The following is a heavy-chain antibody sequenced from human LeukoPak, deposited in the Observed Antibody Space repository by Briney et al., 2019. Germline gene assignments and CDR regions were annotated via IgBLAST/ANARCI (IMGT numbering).Heavy chain of an antibody. J-gene: IGHJ4*02. CDR1: GYTFTGYY. Sequence: ASVKVSCKASGYTFTGYYMHWVRQAPGQGLEWMGWINPDSGGTNYAQKFQGRVTVTRDTSISTAYMELSRLRSDDTAVYYCARVELRSSGYYRLDYWGQGTLVTVPS. V-gene: IGHV1-2*02. CDR3: ARVELRSSGYYRLDY. D-gene: IGHD3-22*01. CDR2: INPDSGGT.